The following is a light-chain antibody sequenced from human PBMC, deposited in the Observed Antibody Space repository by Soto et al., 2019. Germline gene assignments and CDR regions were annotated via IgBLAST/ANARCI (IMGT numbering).Light chain of an antibody. Sequence: EIVLTQSPATLSLSPGERATLSCRASQSVSSSLAWYQQKPGQAPRLLMYDASNRATGIPARFSGSGSGTDLTLTISSLESEDFAVYYCQQRSNWPEFTFGPGTKVDIK. V-gene: IGKV3-11*01. J-gene: IGKJ3*01. CDR1: QSVSSS. CDR3: QQRSNWPEFT. CDR2: DAS.